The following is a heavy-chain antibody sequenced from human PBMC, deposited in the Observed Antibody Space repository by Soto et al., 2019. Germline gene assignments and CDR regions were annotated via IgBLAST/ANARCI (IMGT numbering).Heavy chain of an antibody. CDR2: ISAYNGDT. CDR3: ARDLDYSTSICAY. Sequence: GASVKVSCTTSGYTFTNHGVNWVRHAPGQGLEWMGWISAYNGDTDYAQKFQDRVTMTIDTSTNTVFMELRSLRSDDTAVYYCARDLDYSTSICAYWGQGTPVTVSS. J-gene: IGHJ4*02. CDR1: GYTFTNHG. V-gene: IGHV1-18*04. D-gene: IGHD4-4*01.